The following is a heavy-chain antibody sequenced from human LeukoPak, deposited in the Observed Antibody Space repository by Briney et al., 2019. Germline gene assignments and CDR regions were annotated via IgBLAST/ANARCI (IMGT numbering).Heavy chain of an antibody. D-gene: IGHD3-22*01. CDR1: GFIFKTYC. CDR2: ITSNSNDK. CDR3: ARYYDRSGFYRDAFDL. Sequence: GGSLRLSCAASGFIFKTYCMSCGRQAPGKGLEWLSYITSNSNDKYYADSVKGRFTISRDNAKDSLHLQMDSLRDEDTAVYYCARYYDRSGFYRDAFDLWGQGTMVTVSS. J-gene: IGHJ3*01. V-gene: IGHV3-48*02.